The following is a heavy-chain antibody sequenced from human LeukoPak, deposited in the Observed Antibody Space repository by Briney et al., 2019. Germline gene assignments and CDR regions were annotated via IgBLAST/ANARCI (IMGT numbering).Heavy chain of an antibody. CDR1: GDPINSYY. J-gene: IGHJ2*01. V-gene: IGHV4-59*01. D-gene: IGHD2-21*01. CDR2: IYYSGST. CDR3: ARTAYARFFDL. Sequence: SETLSLTCTVSGDPINSYYWSWIRQPPGRGLEWIGHIYYSGSTNYNPSLKSRVTISIDTSKNQFSLKLSSVTAADTAVYYCARTAYARFFDLWGRGTLVTVSS.